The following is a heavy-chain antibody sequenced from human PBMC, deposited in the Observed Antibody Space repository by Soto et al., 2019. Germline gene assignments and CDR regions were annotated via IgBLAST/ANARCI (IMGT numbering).Heavy chain of an antibody. CDR3: ARGGEWALMTLYWFDP. CDR1: GYTFTSYD. V-gene: IGHV1-8*01. CDR2: MNPNSGNT. D-gene: IGHD2-21*02. J-gene: IGHJ5*02. Sequence: GASVKVSCKASGYTFTSYDINWVRQATGQGLEWMGWMNPNSGNTGYAQKFQGRVTMTRNTSISTAYMELSSLRSEDTAVYYCARGGEWALMTLYWFDPWGQGTLVTVSS.